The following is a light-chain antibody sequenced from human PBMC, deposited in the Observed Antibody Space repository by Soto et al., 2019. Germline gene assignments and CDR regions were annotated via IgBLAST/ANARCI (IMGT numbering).Light chain of an antibody. V-gene: IGLV2-14*01. CDR3: DSFRSGTILV. J-gene: IGLJ1*01. CDR2: EVN. Sequence: QCSLNQPACVSGSPGQSYTISCTGPLSDIADSNLICWYQHSPGKAPRLLIYEVNNRPSGVSKRFSGSKAGNTASLTISGLLDDDEADYFCDSFRSGTILVFGSGTKVTV. CDR1: LSDIADSNL.